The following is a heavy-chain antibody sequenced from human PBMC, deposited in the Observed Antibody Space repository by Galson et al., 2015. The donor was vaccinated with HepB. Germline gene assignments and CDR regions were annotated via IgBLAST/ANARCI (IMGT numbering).Heavy chain of an antibody. CDR1: GFTVSSNY. V-gene: IGHV3-66*01. Sequence: SLRLSCAASGFTVSSNYMSWVRQAPGKGLEWVSVIYSGGSTNYADSVKGRFTISRDNSKNTLYLQMNSLRADDSAVYFCARDSGSYSSSGDYWGQGTLVTVSS. CDR3: ARDSGSYSSSGDY. J-gene: IGHJ4*02. CDR2: IYSGGST. D-gene: IGHD1-26*01.